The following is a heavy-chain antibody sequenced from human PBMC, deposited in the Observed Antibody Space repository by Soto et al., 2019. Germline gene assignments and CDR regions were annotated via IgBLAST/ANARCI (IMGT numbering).Heavy chain of an antibody. CDR2: INAGNGNT. Sequence: ASVKVSCKASGYTFTSYAMHWVRQAPGQRLEWMGWINAGNGNTKYSQKFQGRVTITRDTSASTAYMELSSLRSEDTAVYYCARDRVVPAAISEGFDPWGQGTLVTVSS. V-gene: IGHV1-3*01. CDR1: GYTFTSYA. CDR3: ARDRVVPAAISEGFDP. J-gene: IGHJ5*02. D-gene: IGHD2-2*02.